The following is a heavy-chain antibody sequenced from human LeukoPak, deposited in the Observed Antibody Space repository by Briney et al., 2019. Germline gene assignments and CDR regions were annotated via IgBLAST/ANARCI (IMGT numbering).Heavy chain of an antibody. CDR1: GFTFSSYA. J-gene: IGHJ5*02. CDR3: AKDYDILTGYHWFDP. Sequence: GRSLRLSCAASGFTFSSYAMHWVRQAPGKGLEWVAVISYDGSNKYYADSAKGRFTISRDNSKNTLYLQMNSLRAEDTAVYYCAKDYDILTGYHWFDPWGQGTLVTVSS. D-gene: IGHD3-9*01. CDR2: ISYDGSNK. V-gene: IGHV3-30*04.